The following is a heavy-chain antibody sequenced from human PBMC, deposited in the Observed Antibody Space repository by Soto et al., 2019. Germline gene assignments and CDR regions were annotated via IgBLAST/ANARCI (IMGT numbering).Heavy chain of an antibody. CDR1: GYTFTSYG. D-gene: IGHD2-15*01. J-gene: IGHJ4*02. CDR2: ISTYSGNT. Sequence: QVQLVQSGAEVKKPGASVKISCKTSGYTFTSYGINWVRQAPGQGLEWMGWISTYSGNTNYVQKLQGRVTMTTDTSTSTAYMDLRSLRSDDTAVYYCARDVGVSTLPYSFDYWGQGTLVTVSS. CDR3: ARDVGVSTLPYSFDY. V-gene: IGHV1-18*01.